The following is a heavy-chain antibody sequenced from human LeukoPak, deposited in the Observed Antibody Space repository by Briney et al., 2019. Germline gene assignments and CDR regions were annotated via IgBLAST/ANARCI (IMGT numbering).Heavy chain of an antibody. CDR1: GFTFSHYD. CDR2: IGSDFST. Sequence: GGSLRLSCAASGFTFSHYDLTWVRQAPGKGVECVSGIGSDFSTQYIDSVKGRFTISRDNSNNALDLQMNSLRAEDTAVYYCATRLLRGQGTLVTVSS. D-gene: IGHD2-15*01. J-gene: IGHJ4*02. CDR3: ATRLL. V-gene: IGHV3-23*01.